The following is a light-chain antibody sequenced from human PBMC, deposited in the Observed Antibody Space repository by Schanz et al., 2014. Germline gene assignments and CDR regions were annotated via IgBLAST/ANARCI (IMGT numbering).Light chain of an antibody. CDR1: QSISSN. J-gene: IGKJ4*01. CDR2: GAS. V-gene: IGKV3-15*01. Sequence: EIVMTQSSGTLSVSPGERATLSCRASQSISSNLAWYQQKPGQAPRLLIYGASTRATGIPARFSGSGSGTEFTLTISRLEPEDVAVYYCQQYGTSPLTFAGGTKVGIK. CDR3: QQYGTSPLT.